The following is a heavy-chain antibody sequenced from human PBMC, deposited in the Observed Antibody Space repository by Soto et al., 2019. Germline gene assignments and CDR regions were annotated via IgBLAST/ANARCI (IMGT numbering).Heavy chain of an antibody. CDR1: GGSISSYY. CDR3: ARGSILTGFRTFLYYFDY. CDR2: IYTSGST. J-gene: IGHJ4*01. D-gene: IGHD3-9*01. V-gene: IGHV4-4*07. Sequence: SETLSLTCTVSGGSISSYYWSWIRQPAGKGLEWIGRIYTSGSTNYNPSLKSRVTMSVDTSKNQFSLKLSSVTAADTAVYYCARGSILTGFRTFLYYFDYWGQGTLVTPSS.